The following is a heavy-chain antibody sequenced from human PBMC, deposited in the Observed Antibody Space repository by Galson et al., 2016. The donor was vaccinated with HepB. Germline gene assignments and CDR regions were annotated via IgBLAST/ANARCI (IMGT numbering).Heavy chain of an antibody. D-gene: IGHD3-3*01. V-gene: IGHV3-23*01. CDR2: ITGRGSST. CDR1: GLSFSDYA. J-gene: IGHJ4*02. CDR3: AKAAKVSSFGMNITKYYFDY. Sequence: SLRLSCAASGLSFSDYAMSWVRQAPGKGLEWVSSITGRGSSTYYADSVKGRFTITRDNSRNTLYLQMNTLRAEDTAVYYCAKAAKVSSFGMNITKYYFDYWGQGTLVTVSS.